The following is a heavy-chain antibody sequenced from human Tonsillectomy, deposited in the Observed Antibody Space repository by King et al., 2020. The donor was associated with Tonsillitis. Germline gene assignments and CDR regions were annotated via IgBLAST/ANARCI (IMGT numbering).Heavy chain of an antibody. Sequence: VQLVESGGGVVQPGRSLRLSCAASGFTFSSYGMHWVRQAPGKGLEWVAFIWSDGSYKYYADSVKGRFTISRDNSKNTLYLQMNSLRAEDTAVYYCARNAGQQWLVRPRYFDYWGQGTLVTVSS. V-gene: IGHV3-33*01. CDR3: ARNAGQQWLVRPRYFDY. D-gene: IGHD6-19*01. J-gene: IGHJ4*02. CDR2: IWSDGSYK. CDR1: GFTFSSYG.